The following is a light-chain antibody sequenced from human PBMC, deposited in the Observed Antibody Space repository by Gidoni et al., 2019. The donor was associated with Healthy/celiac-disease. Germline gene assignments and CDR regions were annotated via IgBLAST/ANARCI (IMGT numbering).Light chain of an antibody. CDR3: QQSYSTPT. CDR2: AAS. CDR1: QSISSY. V-gene: IGKV1-39*01. J-gene: IGKJ1*01. Sequence: DIQMTQSPSSLSASVGYRVTITCLASQSISSYFNWYQQKPGKAPKLLIYAASSLQSGVPARFSGSGSGKDFTITISSLQPEDFVNYYCQQSYSTPTFGQGTKVEIK.